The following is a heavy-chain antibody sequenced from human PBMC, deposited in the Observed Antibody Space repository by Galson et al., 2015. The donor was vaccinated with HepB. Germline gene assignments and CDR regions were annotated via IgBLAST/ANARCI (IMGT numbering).Heavy chain of an antibody. CDR1: GFMFGDYA. V-gene: IGHV3-49*04. CDR2: IRGKIYSGTT. Sequence: SLRLSCAGSGFMFGDYAVSWVRQAPGKGLEWVGFIRGKIYSGTTEYAASVKGRFTISRDDSKSIAFLQMNSLKTEDTAVYYCSREWGGGYDSPFNYWGQGTLVTVSS. CDR3: SREWGGGYDSPFNY. J-gene: IGHJ4*02. D-gene: IGHD5-12*01.